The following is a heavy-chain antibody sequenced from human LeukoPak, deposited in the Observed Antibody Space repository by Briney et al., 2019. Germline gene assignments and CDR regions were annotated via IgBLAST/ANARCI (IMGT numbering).Heavy chain of an antibody. CDR3: ARGGRTAAGFHFDY. CDR2: ISAYNGNT. Sequence: ASVTVSCKASGYTFTSYGISWVRQAPGQGHEWMGWISAYNGNTNYAQKLQRRVTMTTDTATRTAYMDLRSLSSDETAVYYCARGGRTAAGFHFDYWGQGTLVTVSS. J-gene: IGHJ4*02. D-gene: IGHD6-13*01. CDR1: GYTFTSYG. V-gene: IGHV1-18*01.